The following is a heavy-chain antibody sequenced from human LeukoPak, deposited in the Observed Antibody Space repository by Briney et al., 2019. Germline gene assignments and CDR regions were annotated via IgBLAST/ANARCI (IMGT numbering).Heavy chain of an antibody. CDR3: ARVTTGGYYNC. D-gene: IGHD3-22*01. J-gene: IGHJ4*02. V-gene: IGHV4-61*02. Sequence: SETLSLTCTVSGGSISSGSYYWSWIRQPAGKGLEWIGRIYTSGSTNYNPSLKSRVSISVDTSKNQFSLKLSSVTAADTAVYYCARVTTGGYYNCWGQGTLVTVSS. CDR1: GGSISSGSYY. CDR2: IYTSGST.